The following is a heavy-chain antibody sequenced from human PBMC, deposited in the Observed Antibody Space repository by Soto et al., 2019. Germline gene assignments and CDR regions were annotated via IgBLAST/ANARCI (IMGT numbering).Heavy chain of an antibody. D-gene: IGHD1-1*01. CDR1: GVTFSSCA. Sequence: WGAVRLSXAASGVTFSSCAMSWVRQAPGKGLESVSTNIRSGGNTYYADSVKVRLTISRDNSNNTVFLQMTSLTAYGTPVYYCAKDAIGAGGFDYWGQGTLVTVSS. CDR2: NIRSGGNT. V-gene: IGHV3-23*01. J-gene: IGHJ4*02. CDR3: AKDAIGAGGFDY.